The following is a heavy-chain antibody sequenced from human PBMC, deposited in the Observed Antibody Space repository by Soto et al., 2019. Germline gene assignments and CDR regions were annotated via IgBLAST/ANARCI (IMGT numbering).Heavy chain of an antibody. J-gene: IGHJ4*02. Sequence: QVQLVQSGGGVVQPGRSLRLSCAASGFNFNTYFMHWVRQARGKALEWVAMIFHNGRDKEYADSVKGRFNISRDNSNNRMYQQMDSLRPQDTAVYYCARDDEHGSNFDLAYWGQGALVTVS. CDR2: IFHNGRDK. D-gene: IGHD3-3*02. V-gene: IGHV3-30*13. CDR3: ARDDEHGSNFDLAY. CDR1: GFNFNTYF.